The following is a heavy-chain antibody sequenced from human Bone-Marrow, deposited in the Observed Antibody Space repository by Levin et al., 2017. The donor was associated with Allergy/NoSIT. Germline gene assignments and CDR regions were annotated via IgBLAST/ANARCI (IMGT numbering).Heavy chain of an antibody. V-gene: IGHV1-3*01. CDR3: ARGGLEGRLGRGGYDY. CDR2: INAGNGNT. D-gene: IGHD3-16*01. CDR1: GYTFTSYA. J-gene: IGHJ4*02. Sequence: ASVKVSCKASGYTFTSYAMHWVRQAPGQRLEWMGWINAGNGNTKYSQKFQGRVTITRDTSASTAYMELSSLRSEDTAVYYCARGGLEGRLGRGGYDYWGQGTLVTVSS.